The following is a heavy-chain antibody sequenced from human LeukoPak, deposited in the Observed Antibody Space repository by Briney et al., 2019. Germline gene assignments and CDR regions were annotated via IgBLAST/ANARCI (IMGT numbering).Heavy chain of an antibody. Sequence: ASVKVSCKASGYSFAGYGISWVRQAPGQGLEWMGWISTYSGNTNYAHNLQGRITVTTETSTSTAYMELRSLRSDDTAVYYCARVGAAPGHFDYWGQGTQLTASS. CDR1: GYSFAGYG. V-gene: IGHV1-18*01. J-gene: IGHJ4*02. D-gene: IGHD6-13*01. CDR2: ISTYSGNT. CDR3: ARVGAAPGHFDY.